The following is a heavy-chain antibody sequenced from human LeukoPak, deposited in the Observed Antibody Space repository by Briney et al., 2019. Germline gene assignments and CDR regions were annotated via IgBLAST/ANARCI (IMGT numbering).Heavy chain of an antibody. CDR3: ARDLFSTSWRNDNWLDP. Sequence: ASVKVSCKASGYTFTGYYMHWVRQAPGQGLEWMGRINPNSGGTNYAQKFQGRVTMTRDTSISTAYMELSRLRSDDTAVYYCARDLFSTSWRNDNWLDPWGQGTLVTVSS. D-gene: IGHD2-2*01. CDR2: INPNSGGT. V-gene: IGHV1-2*06. J-gene: IGHJ5*02. CDR1: GYTFTGYY.